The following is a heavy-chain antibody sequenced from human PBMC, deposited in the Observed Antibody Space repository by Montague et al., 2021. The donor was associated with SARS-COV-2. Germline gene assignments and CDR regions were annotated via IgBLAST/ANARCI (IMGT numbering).Heavy chain of an antibody. CDR3: ARSYGTTVVTRAFDY. CDR2: IDWDDDK. D-gene: IGHD4-23*01. V-gene: IGHV2-70*01. Sequence: PELVKPTQTLTLTCTFSGFSLSTSGLCVSWIRQPPGKALEWLTLIDWDDDKYYSTSLKTRLIISKDTSKNQVVLTMTNMDPVDTATYYCARSYGTTVVTRAFDYWGQGTLVTVSS. CDR1: GFSLSTSGLC. J-gene: IGHJ4*02.